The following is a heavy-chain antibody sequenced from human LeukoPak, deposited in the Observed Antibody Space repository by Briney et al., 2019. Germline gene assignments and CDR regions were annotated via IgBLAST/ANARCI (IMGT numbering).Heavy chain of an antibody. Sequence: SQTLSLTCAISGDSVSSNSAAWNWIRQSPSRGLEWLGRTYYRSDWHNDYAVSVKSRIIISPDTSKNQFSLQLKSVTPEDTAVYCCARDLAGFGGYSYGMVDYWGQGTLVTVSS. CDR2: TYYRSDWHN. CDR3: ARDLAGFGGYSYGMVDY. D-gene: IGHD5-18*01. CDR1: GDSVSSNSAA. J-gene: IGHJ4*02. V-gene: IGHV6-1*01.